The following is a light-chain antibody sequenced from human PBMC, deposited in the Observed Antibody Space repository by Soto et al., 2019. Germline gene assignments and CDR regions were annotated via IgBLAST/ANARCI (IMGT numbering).Light chain of an antibody. CDR2: GAS. Sequence: EIVWTQSPGTLSLSPGERATLSCRASQSVSSSYLAWYQQKPGQAPRLLIYGASSRATGIPDRFSGSGSGTDFTLTISRLEPEYFAVYYCQQYGSSPRTFGQGTKVEIK. CDR1: QSVSSSY. CDR3: QQYGSSPRT. V-gene: IGKV3-20*01. J-gene: IGKJ1*01.